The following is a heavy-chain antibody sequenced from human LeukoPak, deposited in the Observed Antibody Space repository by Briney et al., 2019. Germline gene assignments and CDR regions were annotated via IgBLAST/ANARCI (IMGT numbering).Heavy chain of an antibody. J-gene: IGHJ4*02. CDR2: IHPEGNEK. Sequence: GGSLRLSCVVSGFTFSNFWMSWVRQAPGRGLEWVANIHPEGNEKYHVESVKGRFTVSRDNAKNLLFLQMNGLRVEDTAVYYCARGDDFSGDHWGQGTLVTVSS. CDR1: GFTFSNFW. V-gene: IGHV3-7*04. CDR3: ARGDDFSGDH. D-gene: IGHD1-1*01.